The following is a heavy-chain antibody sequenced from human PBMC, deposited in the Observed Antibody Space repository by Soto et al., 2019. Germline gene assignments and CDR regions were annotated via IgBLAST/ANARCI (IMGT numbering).Heavy chain of an antibody. CDR1: GGTFSSYT. CDR3: ASSAHGMHTVTTIDNDAFDI. D-gene: IGHD4-17*01. Sequence: ASVKVSCKASGGTFSSYTITWVRQAPGQGLEWMGRIIPILGIANYAQKFQGRVTITADKSTSTAYMELSSLRSEDTAVYYCASSAHGMHTVTTIDNDAFDIWGQGTLVTVSS. V-gene: IGHV1-69*02. J-gene: IGHJ3*02. CDR2: IIPILGIA.